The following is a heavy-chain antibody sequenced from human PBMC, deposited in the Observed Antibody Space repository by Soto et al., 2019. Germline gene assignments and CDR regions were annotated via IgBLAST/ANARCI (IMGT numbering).Heavy chain of an antibody. Sequence: QVQLQXSXXGLVKPSETLSLTCTVSGGSISRYYWSWIRQPPGKGLEWIGYMYNTGSTVYNPSFKSRVTITVDTSKNQFSLKLNSVTAADTAVYYCARDLWGYCGTDCYPLDVWGQGTTVTVSS. J-gene: IGHJ6*02. CDR2: MYNTGST. CDR3: ARDLWGYCGTDCYPLDV. V-gene: IGHV4-59*01. D-gene: IGHD2-21*02. CDR1: GGSISRYY.